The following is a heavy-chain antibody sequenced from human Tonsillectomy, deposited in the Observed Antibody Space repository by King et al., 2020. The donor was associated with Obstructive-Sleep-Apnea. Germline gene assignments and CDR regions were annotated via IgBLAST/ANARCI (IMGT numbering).Heavy chain of an antibody. CDR3: ARSPNTAALDY. J-gene: IGHJ4*02. D-gene: IGHD5-18*01. CDR1: GFTFSSYS. V-gene: IGHV3-21*01. CDR2: ISSSSIYI. Sequence: QLVQSGGGLVKPGGSLRLSCAASGFTFSSYSMNWVRQAPGKGLEWVSSISSSSIYIYYADSVKGRLTISRDNAKNSLYLQMNSLRAEDTAVYYCARSPNTAALDYWGQGTLVTVSS.